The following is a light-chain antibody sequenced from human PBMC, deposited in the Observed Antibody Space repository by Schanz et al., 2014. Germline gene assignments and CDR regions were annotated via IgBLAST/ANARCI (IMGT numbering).Light chain of an antibody. Sequence: QSVLAQPPSASETPGQRISISCSGGRSNISSNSVNWYQQLPGTAPKLLIYSNDPRPSGVPDRFSASKSGTSASLAISGLQSEDEADYYCAAWDDSLNGQLFGGGTKLTVL. CDR1: RSNISSNS. CDR3: AAWDDSLNGQL. V-gene: IGLV1-44*01. CDR2: SND. J-gene: IGLJ3*02.